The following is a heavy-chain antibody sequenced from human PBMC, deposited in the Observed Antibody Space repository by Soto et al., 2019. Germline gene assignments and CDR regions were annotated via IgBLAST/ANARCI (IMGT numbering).Heavy chain of an antibody. J-gene: IGHJ5*02. Sequence: GGSLRLSCAASGFTFSSYAMSWVRQAPGKGLEWVSAISGSGGSTYYADSVKGRFTISRDNSKNTLYLQMNSLRAEDTAVYYCATRPNYYGSGSFNWFDPWGQGTLVTVSS. V-gene: IGHV3-23*01. CDR1: GFTFSSYA. CDR2: ISGSGGST. D-gene: IGHD3-10*01. CDR3: ATRPNYYGSGSFNWFDP.